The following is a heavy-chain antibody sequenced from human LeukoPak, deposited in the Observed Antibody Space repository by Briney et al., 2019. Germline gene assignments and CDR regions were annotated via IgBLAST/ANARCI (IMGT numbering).Heavy chain of an antibody. CDR2: ISGSGGST. V-gene: IGHV3-23*01. Sequence: QPGGSLRLSCAASGFTFSSYAMSWVRQAPGKGLEWVSAISGSGGSTYYADYVKGRFTISRNNSKNTLYLQMNSLRAEDTAVYYCAKDGSYDILTGYHAFDIWGQGTMVTVSS. CDR1: GFTFSSYA. D-gene: IGHD3-9*01. CDR3: AKDGSYDILTGYHAFDI. J-gene: IGHJ3*02.